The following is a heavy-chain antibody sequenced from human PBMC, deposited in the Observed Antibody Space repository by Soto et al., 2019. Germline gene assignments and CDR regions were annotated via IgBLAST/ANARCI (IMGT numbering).Heavy chain of an antibody. CDR1: GYTFTSYG. CDR2: ISAYNGNT. Sequence: ASVKVSCKASGYTFTSYGISWVRQAPGQGLEWMGWISAYNGNTNYAQKLQGRVTMTTDTSTSTAYMELRSLRSDDTAVYYCARDQSPYCSSTSCYRYGMDVWGQGNTVTVS. J-gene: IGHJ6*02. D-gene: IGHD2-2*02. V-gene: IGHV1-18*01. CDR3: ARDQSPYCSSTSCYRYGMDV.